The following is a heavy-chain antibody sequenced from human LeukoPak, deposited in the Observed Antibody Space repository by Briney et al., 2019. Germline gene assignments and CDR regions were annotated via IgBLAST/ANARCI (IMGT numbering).Heavy chain of an antibody. D-gene: IGHD5-18*01. CDR3: ARLEYSYGTYYFDY. CDR2: ISSSSSTI. J-gene: IGHJ4*02. V-gene: IGHV3-48*04. CDR1: GFTFSSYS. Sequence: GGSLRLSCAASGFTFSSYSMNWVRQAPGKGLEWVSYISSSSSTIYYADSVKGRFTISRDNAKNSLYLQMNSLRAEDTAVYYCARLEYSYGTYYFDYWGQRTLVTVSS.